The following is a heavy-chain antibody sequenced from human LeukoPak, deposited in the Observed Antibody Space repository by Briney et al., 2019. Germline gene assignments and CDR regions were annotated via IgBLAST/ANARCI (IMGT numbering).Heavy chain of an antibody. CDR2: IHFSGST. Sequence: PSETLSLTCTVSDASISGYYWSWIRQPPGKGLEWIGSIHFSGSTNYNPSLRSRVTISVDTSKNQLSLKLSSVTAADTAVYYGARDLGGIYFEYWGQGALVTV. J-gene: IGHJ4*02. D-gene: IGHD1-26*01. CDR1: DASISGYY. CDR3: ARDLGGIYFEY. V-gene: IGHV4-59*01.